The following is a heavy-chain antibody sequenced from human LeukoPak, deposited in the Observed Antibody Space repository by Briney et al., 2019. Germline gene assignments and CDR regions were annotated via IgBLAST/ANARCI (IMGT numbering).Heavy chain of an antibody. J-gene: IGHJ4*02. Sequence: GGSLRLSCAASGFSFSSYAMSWVRQAPGKGLEWVSSISGSGGTTYNADSTKGRFTISRDNSENTLYLQMSRLRGEDTAVYYCAKGGTFYYDSSGYHEDYWGQGTLVTVSS. D-gene: IGHD3-22*01. V-gene: IGHV3-23*01. CDR2: ISGSGGTT. CDR1: GFSFSSYA. CDR3: AKGGTFYYDSSGYHEDY.